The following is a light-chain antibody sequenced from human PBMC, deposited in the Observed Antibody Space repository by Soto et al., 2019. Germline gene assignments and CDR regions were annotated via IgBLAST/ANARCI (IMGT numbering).Light chain of an antibody. CDR3: QQYGNSPPT. Sequence: EIVLTQSPCTLSLSPGERATLSCRASQSVSSSYLAWYQQKPGQAPRFLIYGASSRATGIPDRFSGSGSGTDFTLTISRLEPEDFAVYYCQQYGNSPPTFGQGTKVDIK. V-gene: IGKV3-20*01. CDR1: QSVSSSY. CDR2: GAS. J-gene: IGKJ1*01.